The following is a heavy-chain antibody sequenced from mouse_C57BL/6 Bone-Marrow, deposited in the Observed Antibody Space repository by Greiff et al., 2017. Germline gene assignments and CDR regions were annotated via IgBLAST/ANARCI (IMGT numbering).Heavy chain of an antibody. CDR3: ARTITTECAY. CDR1: GYTFTSYW. Sequence: QVQLKESGAELVKPGASVKLSCKASGYTFTSYWMHWVKQRPGQGLEWIGMIHPNSGSTNYNEKFKSKATLTVDKSSSTAYMQLSSLTSEDSAVYYCARTITTECAYWGQGTLVTVSA. D-gene: IGHD1-2*01. CDR2: IHPNSGST. J-gene: IGHJ3*01. V-gene: IGHV1-64*01.